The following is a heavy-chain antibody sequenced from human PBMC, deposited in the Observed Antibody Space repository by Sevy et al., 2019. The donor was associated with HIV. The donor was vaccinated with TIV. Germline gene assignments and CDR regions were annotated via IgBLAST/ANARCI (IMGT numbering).Heavy chain of an antibody. D-gene: IGHD1-1*01. CDR3: AKTETVYYYGMDV. J-gene: IGHJ6*02. Sequence: GSLRLSCTISGGSIGSSYYWGWVRQRPGKGLELIGTIYYSGNTDYNQSLKSRVTISVDRSKNQVSLKLSYVTAADTAVYYCAKTETVYYYGMDVWGQGTSVTVSS. CDR2: IYYSGNT. CDR1: GGSIGSSYY. V-gene: IGHV4-39*01.